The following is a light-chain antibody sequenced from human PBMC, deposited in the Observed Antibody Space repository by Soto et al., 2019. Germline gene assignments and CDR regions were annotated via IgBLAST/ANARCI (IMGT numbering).Light chain of an antibody. CDR3: QQRHMWPIT. CDR1: QSVSSNY. J-gene: IGKJ5*01. V-gene: IGKV3D-20*02. CDR2: GAY. Sequence: ENVLTQSPGTLSLSPGEEATLSCRASQSVSSNYFAWYQQKPGQAPRLLIYGAYNRATGIPPRFSGSGSGTDFTLTISSLEPEDSAVYYCQQRHMWPITFGQGTRLEI.